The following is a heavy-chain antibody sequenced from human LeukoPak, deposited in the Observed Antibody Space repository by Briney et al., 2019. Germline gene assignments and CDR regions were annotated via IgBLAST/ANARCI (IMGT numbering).Heavy chain of an antibody. CDR1: GFTFSDYT. CDR2: ITWDDGST. Sequence: GGSLRLSCAASGFTFSDYTMHWVRLVPGKGLEWVSLITWDDGSTYYADSVKGRFTISRDNSKNSLYLQMNSLRTEDTAFYYCARDNSMDVWDRGTTVTVSS. CDR3: ARDNSMDV. J-gene: IGHJ6*02. V-gene: IGHV3-43*01.